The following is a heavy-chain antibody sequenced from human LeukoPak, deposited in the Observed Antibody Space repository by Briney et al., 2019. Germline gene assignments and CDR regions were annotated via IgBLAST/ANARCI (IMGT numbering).Heavy chain of an antibody. CDR1: GFTFSNAW. CDR3: TTDLWLAVAGSG. Sequence: GGSLRLSCAASGFTFSNAWMSWVRQAPGKGLEWVGRIKSKTDGGKTDYAATVKVTFTISRDDSKNTLYLQMNSLKTEDTAEYYCTTDLWLAVAGSGWGQGTLVTVSS. D-gene: IGHD6-19*01. V-gene: IGHV3-15*01. CDR2: IKSKTDGGKT. J-gene: IGHJ4*02.